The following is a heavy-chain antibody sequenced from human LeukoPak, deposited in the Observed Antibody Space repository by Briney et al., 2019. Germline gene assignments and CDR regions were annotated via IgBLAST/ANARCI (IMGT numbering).Heavy chain of an antibody. J-gene: IGHJ4*02. CDR2: ISESGGKT. CDR1: GGMFNNYA. D-gene: IGHD1-26*01. Sequence: GGSLRLSCAASGGMFNNYAMSWVRQAPGRGLEGVSRISESGGKTYYANSVKGRFTISRDNSKKTLYLEVKSLRAEDTAVYYCAISPGVVGGTSIDFWGQGTLVTVSS. CDR3: AISPGVVGGTSIDF. V-gene: IGHV3-23*01.